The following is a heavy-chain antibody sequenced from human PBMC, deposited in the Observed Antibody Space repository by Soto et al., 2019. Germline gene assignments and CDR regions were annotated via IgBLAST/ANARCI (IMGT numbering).Heavy chain of an antibody. CDR1: GGSFSGYY. D-gene: IGHD3-10*01. Sequence: QVQLQQWGAGLLKPSETLSLTCAVYGGSFSGYYWSWIRQPPGKGLEWIGEINHSGSTNCNLSLKSPVTTSVHTSNNQFSLKMTSVTPTDTAVDYCARFGEHTVAIDSWGQGTLVTVSS. CDR2: INHSGST. CDR3: ARFGEHTVAIDS. J-gene: IGHJ4*02. V-gene: IGHV4-34*01.